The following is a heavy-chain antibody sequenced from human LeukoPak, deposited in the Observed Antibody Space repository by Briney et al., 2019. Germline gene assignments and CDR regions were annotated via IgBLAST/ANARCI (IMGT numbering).Heavy chain of an antibody. CDR1: GFTFSSYG. Sequence: PGGSLRLSCAVSGFTFSSYGVSCVRQAPGKGVECVSDFSGSGGSTYNADSVKGQFTITRDNSNNTIYLQMNSMRPEDTAVYYCAKDRGEQQLKTGPLDYWGQGTLVTVSS. CDR2: FSGSGGST. V-gene: IGHV3-23*01. J-gene: IGHJ4*02. CDR3: AKDRGEQQLKTGPLDY. D-gene: IGHD6-13*01.